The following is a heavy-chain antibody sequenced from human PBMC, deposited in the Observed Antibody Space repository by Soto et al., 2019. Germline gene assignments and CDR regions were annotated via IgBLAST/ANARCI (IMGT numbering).Heavy chain of an antibody. CDR3: VRDGYFTATSCYGNWFDP. CDR2: INGDASDT. Sequence: GGSLRLSCAASGFTLSAHCMDWVRQAPGKGLEWVSRINGDASDTYYADSVTGRFTISREDAKNTLHLEMNSLRAEDTAVYYCVRDGYFTATSCYGNWFDPWGQGTLVTVSS. D-gene: IGHD2-2*01. V-gene: IGHV3-74*01. J-gene: IGHJ5*02. CDR1: GFTLSAHC.